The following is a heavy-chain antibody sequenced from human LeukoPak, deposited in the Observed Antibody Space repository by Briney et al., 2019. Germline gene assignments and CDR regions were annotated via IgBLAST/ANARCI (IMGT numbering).Heavy chain of an antibody. CDR1: GFTFSSYS. Sequence: PGGAPRLSRAASGFTFSSYSMNWVRQAPGKGLEWVSSISSSSSYIYYADSVKGRFTISRDNAKNSLYLQMDSLRAEDTAVYYCAREVGFGELLVDYWGQGTLVTVSS. D-gene: IGHD3-10*01. CDR2: ISSSSSYI. V-gene: IGHV3-21*01. J-gene: IGHJ4*02. CDR3: AREVGFGELLVDY.